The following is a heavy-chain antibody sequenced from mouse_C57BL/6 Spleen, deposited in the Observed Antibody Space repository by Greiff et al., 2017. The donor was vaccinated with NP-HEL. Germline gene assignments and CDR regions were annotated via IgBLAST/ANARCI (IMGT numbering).Heavy chain of an antibody. V-gene: IGHV1-50*01. D-gene: IGHD4-1*01. CDR2: IDPSDSYT. CDR1: GYTFTSYW. CDR3: ARTSRTVTSLYWYVDV. Sequence: VQLQQSGAELVKPGASVKLSCKASGYTFTSYWMQWVKQRPGQGLEWIGEIDPSDSYTNYNQKFKGKATLTVDTSSSTAYMQLSSLTSEDSAVSYCARTSRTVTSLYWYVDVWGTGRTVSVSS. J-gene: IGHJ1*03.